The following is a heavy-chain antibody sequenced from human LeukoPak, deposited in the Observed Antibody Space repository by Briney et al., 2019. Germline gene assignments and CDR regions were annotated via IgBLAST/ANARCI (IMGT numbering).Heavy chain of an antibody. Sequence: ASVKVSCKASGYTFTGYYMHWVRQAPGQGLEWMGWINPNSGGTNYAQKFQGWVTMTRDTSISTAYMELSRLRSDDTAVYYCARDLVFRILEWLPFDYWGQGTLVTVSS. CDR3: ARDLVFRILEWLPFDY. D-gene: IGHD3-3*01. CDR1: GYTFTGYY. V-gene: IGHV1-2*04. J-gene: IGHJ4*02. CDR2: INPNSGGT.